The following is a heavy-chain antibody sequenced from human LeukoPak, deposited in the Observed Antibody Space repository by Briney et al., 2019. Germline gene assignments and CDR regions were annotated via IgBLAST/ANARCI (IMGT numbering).Heavy chain of an antibody. D-gene: IGHD4-17*01. Sequence: GGSLRLSCAASGFTFDDYAMHWVRQAPGKGLEWVSGISWNSGSIGYADSVKGRFTISRDNAKNSLYLQMNSLRAEDTALYYCAKADYGDYGSLDYRGQGTLVTVSS. CDR2: ISWNSGSI. CDR3: AKADYGDYGSLDY. CDR1: GFTFDDYA. V-gene: IGHV3-9*01. J-gene: IGHJ4*02.